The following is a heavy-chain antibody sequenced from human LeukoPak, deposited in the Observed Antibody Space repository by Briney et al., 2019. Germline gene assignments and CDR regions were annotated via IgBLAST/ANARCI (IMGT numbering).Heavy chain of an antibody. D-gene: IGHD3-10*01. V-gene: IGHV3-23*01. CDR2: ISGSDGST. CDR3: ASSIYPKTREMVRGVMGYFYY. CDR1: GFTFSGYA. J-gene: IGHJ4*02. Sequence: GGSLRLSCVASGFTFSGYAMSWVRQAPGKGLEWVSAISGSDGSTYYADSVKGRFTISRDNSKNTLYLQMNSLRAEDTAVYYCASSIYPKTREMVRGVMGYFYYWGQGTLVTVSS.